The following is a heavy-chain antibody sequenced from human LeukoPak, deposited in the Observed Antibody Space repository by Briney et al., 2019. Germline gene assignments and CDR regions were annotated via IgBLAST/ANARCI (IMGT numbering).Heavy chain of an antibody. D-gene: IGHD3-22*01. V-gene: IGHV3-30*02. J-gene: IGHJ4*02. CDR1: GFTFSSYG. CDR2: IRYDGGNK. CDR3: AKDSNYYDSSGPVDY. Sequence: GGSLRLSCAASGFTFSSYGMHWVRQAPGKGLEWVAFIRYDGGNKYYADSVKGRFTISRDNSKNTLYLQMNSLRAEDTAVYYCAKDSNYYDSSGPVDYWGQGTLVTVSS.